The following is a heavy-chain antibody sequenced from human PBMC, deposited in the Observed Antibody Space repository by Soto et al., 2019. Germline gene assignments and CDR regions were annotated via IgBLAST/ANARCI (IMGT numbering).Heavy chain of an antibody. CDR2: ITADNGNT. CDR3: ARGPRGIAAPGGGMDV. D-gene: IGHD6-13*01. CDR1: GYIFTSYR. J-gene: IGHJ6*02. V-gene: IGHV1-18*01. Sequence: QVRLVQSGAEVKKPGASVKVSCKSSGYIFTSYRINWVRQAPGQGPEWLGWITADNGNTDYPQKAQGRGPNTNDTANNTGLLELGGLTSEGTGVYFWARGPRGIAAPGGGMDVWGQGTTVTVTS.